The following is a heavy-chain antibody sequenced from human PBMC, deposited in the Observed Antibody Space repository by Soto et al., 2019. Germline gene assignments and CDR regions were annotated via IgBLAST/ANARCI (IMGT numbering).Heavy chain of an antibody. V-gene: IGHV3-48*03. J-gene: IGHJ4*02. CDR3: ARGRYSSGWNDS. D-gene: IGHD6-19*01. CDR1: GFTFSSYE. CDR2: ISSSGGTI. Sequence: ESGGGLVQPGGSLRLSCAASGFTFSSYEMNWVRQAPGKGLEWVSYISSSGGTIYYADSVKGRFTISRDNAKNSLYLQMNSLRAEDTAVYYCARGRYSSGWNDSWGQGTLVTVSS.